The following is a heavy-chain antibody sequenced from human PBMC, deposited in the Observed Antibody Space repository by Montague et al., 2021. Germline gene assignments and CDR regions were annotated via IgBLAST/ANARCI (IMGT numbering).Heavy chain of an antibody. CDR1: GFTFSSYD. CDR2: IGTAGDT. CDR3: ASTGAATAWRAYEI. J-gene: IGHJ3*02. Sequence: SLRFSCAASGFTFSSYDMHLVRQVTGKGLEWVSAIGTAGDTFYPCSVKGRFTISRENAENSLYLQMNSLRAGDTAVYYCASTGAATAWRAYEIWGLGTMVTVPS. V-gene: IGHV3-13*04. D-gene: IGHD7-27*01.